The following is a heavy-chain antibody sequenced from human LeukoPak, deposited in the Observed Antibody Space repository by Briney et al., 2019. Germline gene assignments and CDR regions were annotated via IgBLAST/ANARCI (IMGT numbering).Heavy chain of an antibody. CDR2: IYYTGST. V-gene: IGHV4-59*01. J-gene: IGHJ4*02. D-gene: IGHD3-22*01. CDR3: SIFSEYSHSSVHYLDY. Sequence: SETLSLTSTVSVGSPNGYYWSWIPQSPGKGLESRGYIYYTGSTNYTPSLKSRVTMSVDTFRNQFLLRLSSVTAADTAVYYCSIFSEYSHSSVHYLDYWGQGTLVSVSS. CDR1: VGSPNGYY.